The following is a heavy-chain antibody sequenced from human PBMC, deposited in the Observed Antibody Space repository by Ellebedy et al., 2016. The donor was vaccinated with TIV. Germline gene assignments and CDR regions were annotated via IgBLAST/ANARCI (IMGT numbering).Heavy chain of an antibody. Sequence: GESLKISXAVSGFTFSRYSMNWVRQAPGKGLEWVSSTTSSGDSTYYADSVKGRFTISRDNSKNTVYLQINSLRAEDTAIYYCAKGACSTAGCPHGGFDYWGQGAKVAVSS. J-gene: IGHJ4*02. CDR3: AKGACSTAGCPHGGFDY. V-gene: IGHV3-23*01. CDR2: TTSSGDST. D-gene: IGHD2-2*01. CDR1: GFTFSRYS.